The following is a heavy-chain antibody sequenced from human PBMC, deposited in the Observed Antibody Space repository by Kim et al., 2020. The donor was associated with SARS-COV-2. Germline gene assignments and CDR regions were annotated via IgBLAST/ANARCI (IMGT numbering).Heavy chain of an antibody. V-gene: IGHV3-53*01. Sequence: GGSLRLSCAASGFTVSSNYMSWVRQAPGKGLEWVSVIYSGGSTYYADSVKGRFTISRDNSKNTLYLQMNSLRAEDTAVYYCARLGGYCSSTSCFLPQTRHPLYGMDVWGQGTTVTVSS. CDR3: ARLGGYCSSTSCFLPQTRHPLYGMDV. J-gene: IGHJ6*02. CDR1: GFTVSSNY. CDR2: IYSGGST. D-gene: IGHD2-2*01.